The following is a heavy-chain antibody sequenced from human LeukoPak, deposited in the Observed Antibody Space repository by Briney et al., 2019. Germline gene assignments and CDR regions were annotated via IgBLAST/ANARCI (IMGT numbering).Heavy chain of an antibody. V-gene: IGHV3-21*01. J-gene: IGHJ4*02. CDR1: GFTFSSYS. D-gene: IGHD6-19*01. CDR2: ISSSSGYI. CDR3: ARGLYSSGWYQVDYFDY. Sequence: PGGSLRLSCAASGFTFSSYSMNWVRQAPGKGLEWVSSISSSSGYIYYADSVKGRFTISRDNAKNSLYLQMNSLRAEDTAVYYCARGLYSSGWYQVDYFDYWGQGTLVTVSS.